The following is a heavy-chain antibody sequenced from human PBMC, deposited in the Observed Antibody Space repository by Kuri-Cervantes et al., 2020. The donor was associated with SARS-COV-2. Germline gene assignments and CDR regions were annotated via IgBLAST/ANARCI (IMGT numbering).Heavy chain of an antibody. J-gene: IGHJ5*02. V-gene: IGHV1-18*01. Sequence: ASVKVSCKASGGTLRNYAISWVRQAPGQGLEWMRWISAYNGNTNYAQKLQGRVTMTTDTSTSTAYMELRSLRSDDTAVYYCARDAGQWLGDNWFDPWGQGTLVTVSS. CDR3: ARDAGQWLGDNWFDP. CDR1: GGTLRNYA. D-gene: IGHD6-19*01. CDR2: ISAYNGNT.